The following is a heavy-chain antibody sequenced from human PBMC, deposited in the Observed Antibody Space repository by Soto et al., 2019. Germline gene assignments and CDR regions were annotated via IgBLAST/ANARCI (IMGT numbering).Heavy chain of an antibody. CDR1: GFSLSTSGVG. CDR3: AHRERSYYGVDY. J-gene: IGHJ4*02. CDR2: IYWDDDK. V-gene: IGHV2-5*02. Sequence: QITLKESGPTLVKPTQTLTLTCTFSGFSLSTSGVGVGWTRQPPGKALEWLALIYWDDDKRYSPSLKSRLTITKDTSNNQVVLTMTNMDPVDTATYYCAHRERSYYGVDYWGQGTLVTVSS. D-gene: IGHD1-26*01.